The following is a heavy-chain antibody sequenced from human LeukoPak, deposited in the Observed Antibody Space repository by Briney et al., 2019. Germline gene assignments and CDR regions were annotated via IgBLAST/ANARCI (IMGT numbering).Heavy chain of an antibody. CDR2: ISSSGSTI. J-gene: IGHJ6*03. Sequence: PGGSLRLSCAPSGLIFSIFEVDSARQAPGKGLEWVSYISSSGSTIYYADSVKGRFTISRDNAKNSLYLQMNSLRAEDTAVYYTAGYTSGGYNNNYYYKDGWGKGTTVTVSS. V-gene: IGHV3-48*03. D-gene: IGHD6-19*01. CDR3: AGYTSGGYNNNYYYKDG. CDR1: GLIFSIFE.